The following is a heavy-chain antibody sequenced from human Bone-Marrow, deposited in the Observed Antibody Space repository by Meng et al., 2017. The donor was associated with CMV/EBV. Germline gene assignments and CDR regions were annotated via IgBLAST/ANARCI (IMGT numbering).Heavy chain of an antibody. CDR1: GFTFSSYG. J-gene: IGHJ6*02. D-gene: IGHD2-2*01. V-gene: IGHV3-30*02. CDR3: AKEVWSSTDHYYYYGMDV. Sequence: GESLKISCAASGFTFSSYGMHWVRQAPGKGLEWVAFIRYDGSNKYYADSVKGRFTISRDNSKNTLYLQMNSLRAEDTAVYYCAKEVWSSTDHYYYYGMDVWGQGTTVTVSS. CDR2: IRYDGSNK.